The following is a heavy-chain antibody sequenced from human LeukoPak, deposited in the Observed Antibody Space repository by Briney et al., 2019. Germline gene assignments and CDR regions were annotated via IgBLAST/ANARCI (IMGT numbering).Heavy chain of an antibody. CDR2: INHSGST. V-gene: IGHV4-34*01. J-gene: IGHJ1*01. CDR3: ARTSLLRFGELLYSPAEYFQH. CDR1: GGSFSGYY. Sequence: PSETLSLTCAVYGGSFSGYYWSWIRQPPGKGLEWIGEINHSGSTNYNPSLKSRVTISVDTSKNQFSLRLSSVTAADTAVYYCARTSLLRFGELLYSPAEYFQHWGQGTLVTVSS. D-gene: IGHD3-10*01.